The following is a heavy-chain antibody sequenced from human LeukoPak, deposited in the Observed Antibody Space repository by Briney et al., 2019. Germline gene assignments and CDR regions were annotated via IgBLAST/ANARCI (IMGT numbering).Heavy chain of an antibody. V-gene: IGHV3-7*04. CDR2: IKRDGSEK. CDR3: ARDSSGWYHWFDP. CDR1: GFTLSSYW. J-gene: IGHJ5*02. Sequence: PGGSLTLSCAASGFTLSSYWMSWVRQAPGKGLEWVANIKRDGSEKYYVDSVKGRFTISRDNDKNSLYLQMNSLRAEGTAVYYCARDSSGWYHWFDPWGQGTLVTGSS. D-gene: IGHD6-19*01.